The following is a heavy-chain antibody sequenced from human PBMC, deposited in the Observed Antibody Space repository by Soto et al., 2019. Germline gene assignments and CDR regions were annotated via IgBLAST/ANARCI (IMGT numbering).Heavy chain of an antibody. D-gene: IGHD3-22*01. CDR2: IDPSDSQT. V-gene: IGHV5-10-1*01. CDR3: ARQIYDSDTGPNFQYYFDS. Sequence: GQPLKISCNGSGYSFACYWITWVRQKPGKGLEWMGRIDPSDSQTYYSPSFRGHVTISVTKSITTVFLQWSSLRASDTAMYYCARQIYDSDTGPNFQYYFDSWGQGTPVTVSS. CDR1: GYSFACYW. J-gene: IGHJ4*02.